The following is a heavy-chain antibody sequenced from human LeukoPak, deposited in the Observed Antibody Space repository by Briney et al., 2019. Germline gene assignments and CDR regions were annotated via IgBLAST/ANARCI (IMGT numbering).Heavy chain of an antibody. CDR3: ARYDDSSGYYSYFDY. Sequence: GGSLXXSCAASGFTFSSYSMNWVRQAPGKGLEWVSSISISSTYISYSDSFNSPFTISRDTAKNSLYLQMNSLRAEDTAVYYCARYDDSSGYYSYFDYWGQGTLVTVSS. D-gene: IGHD3-22*01. J-gene: IGHJ4*02. V-gene: IGHV3-21*01. CDR2: ISISSTYI. CDR1: GFTFSSYS.